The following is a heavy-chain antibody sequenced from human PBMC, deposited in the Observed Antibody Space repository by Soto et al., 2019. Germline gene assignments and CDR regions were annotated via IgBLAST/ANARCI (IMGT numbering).Heavy chain of an antibody. CDR1: GFTFSNYG. J-gene: IGHJ4*02. D-gene: IGHD6-6*01. V-gene: IGHV3-30*18. CDR2: ISYDGSNK. Sequence: GGSLRLSCAASGFTFSNYGMHWVRQAPGKGLEWVAVISYDGSNKYYADSVKGRFTISRDNSKNTLYLQMNSLRAGDTAVYYCAKDQYSGSSAASFDYWGQGTLVTVS. CDR3: AKDQYSGSSAASFDY.